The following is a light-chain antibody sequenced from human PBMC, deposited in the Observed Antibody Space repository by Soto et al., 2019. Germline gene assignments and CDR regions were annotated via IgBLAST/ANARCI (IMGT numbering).Light chain of an antibody. CDR1: QNIESN. V-gene: IGKV3-15*01. CDR2: TAS. Sequence: DIVMTQSPVTLSVSPGESATLSCRASQNIESNLAWYQQKPGQSPRLLIYTASTRASGIPARFSGSGYGTEFTLTISSLQAEDSAVYYCQQCNNWPPRTFGGGTKVEIK. CDR3: QQCNNWPPRT. J-gene: IGKJ4*01.